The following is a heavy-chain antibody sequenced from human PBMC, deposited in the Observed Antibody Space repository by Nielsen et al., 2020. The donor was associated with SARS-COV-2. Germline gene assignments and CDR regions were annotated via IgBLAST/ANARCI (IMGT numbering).Heavy chain of an antibody. CDR2: ISGSGDSI. J-gene: IGHJ4*02. Sequence: GGSLRLSCAASGFTFSTNAMSWVRQAPGKGLEWVSTISGSGDSIYYADSVKGRFSISRDTSKNTLYLQMNSLRAEDTAVYYCAKHRWGHYYDSSDYWGQGTLVTVSS. CDR3: AKHRWGHYYDSSDY. D-gene: IGHD3-22*01. V-gene: IGHV3-23*01. CDR1: GFTFSTNA.